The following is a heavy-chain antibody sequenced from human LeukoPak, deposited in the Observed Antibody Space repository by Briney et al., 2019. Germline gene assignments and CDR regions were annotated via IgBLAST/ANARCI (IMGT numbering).Heavy chain of an antibody. V-gene: IGHV3-21*01. CDR3: ARDRYGSGWYNY. CDR1: GFTFSSYS. CDR2: ISSSSSYI. Sequence: GGSLRLSCAASGFTFSSYSMNWVRQAPGKGLEWVSSISSSSSYIYYADSVKGRFTISRDNTKNSLYLQMNSLRAEDTAVYYCARDRYGSGWYNYGGQGPLVTVSS. D-gene: IGHD6-19*01. J-gene: IGHJ4*02.